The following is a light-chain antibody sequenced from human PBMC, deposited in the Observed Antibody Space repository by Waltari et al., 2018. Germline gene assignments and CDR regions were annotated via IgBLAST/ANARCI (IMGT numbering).Light chain of an antibody. Sequence: QSALTQPASVSGSPGQSITISCAGTRSDVGSYNVFSWYQHHAGKAPKLMIYEVTKRPSGVSNRFSGSKSGNPASLTISGLQAEDEADYYCCSSAGIVVFVGGTKLTVL. CDR1: RSDVGSYNV. J-gene: IGLJ2*01. V-gene: IGLV2-23*02. CDR2: EVT. CDR3: CSSAGIVV.